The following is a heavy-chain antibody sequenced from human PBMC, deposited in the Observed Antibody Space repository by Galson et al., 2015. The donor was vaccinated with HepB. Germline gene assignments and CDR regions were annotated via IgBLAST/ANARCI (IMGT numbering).Heavy chain of an antibody. CDR1: GYTLTELS. CDR2: FDPEDGET. J-gene: IGHJ5*02. CDR3: ATVPTPGTSGYADNWFDP. Sequence: SVKVSCKVSGYTLTELSMHWVRQAPGKGLEWMGGFDPEDGETTYAQKFQGRVTMTEDTSTDTAYMELSSLRSEDTAVYYCATVPTPGTSGYADNWFDPWGQGTLVTVSS. D-gene: IGHD3-22*01. V-gene: IGHV1-24*01.